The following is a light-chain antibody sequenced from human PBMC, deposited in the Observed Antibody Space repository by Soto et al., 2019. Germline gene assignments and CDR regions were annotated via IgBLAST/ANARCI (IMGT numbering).Light chain of an antibody. J-gene: IGKJ1*01. CDR3: QHYNNSPWT. CDR2: GAS. V-gene: IGKV3-15*01. Sequence: EIVMTQSPATLSVSPGERATLSCRASQSVSSNLAWYQQKPGQAPRLLIYGASTRATGIPARFSGSGSGTDFILTISRLYADDAVFYYCQHYNNSPWTFGQGTKVEIK. CDR1: QSVSSN.